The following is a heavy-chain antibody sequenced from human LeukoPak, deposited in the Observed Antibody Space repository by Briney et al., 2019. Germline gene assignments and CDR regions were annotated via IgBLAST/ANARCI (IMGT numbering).Heavy chain of an antibody. CDR1: GYTFTSYD. Sequence: ASVKVSCKASGYTFTSYDINWVRQAPGKGLEWMGGFDPEDGETIYAQKFQGRVTMTEDTSTDTAYMELSSLRSEDTAVYYCATAGDSGYDYKDYFDYWGQGTLVTVSS. CDR3: ATAGDSGYDYKDYFDY. CDR2: FDPEDGET. J-gene: IGHJ4*02. D-gene: IGHD5-12*01. V-gene: IGHV1-24*01.